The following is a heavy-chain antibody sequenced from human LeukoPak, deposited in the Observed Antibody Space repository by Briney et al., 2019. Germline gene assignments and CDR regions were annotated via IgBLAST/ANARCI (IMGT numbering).Heavy chain of an antibody. Sequence: ASVKVSCKASGGTFSSYAISWVRQAPGQGLEWMGWINPNSGGTNYAQKFQGRVTVTRDTSISTAYMELSRLRSDDTAVYYCARSRVSVVVIIFDYWGQGTLVTVSS. D-gene: IGHD2-2*01. CDR2: INPNSGGT. V-gene: IGHV1-2*02. CDR1: GGTFSSYA. J-gene: IGHJ4*02. CDR3: ARSRVSVVVIIFDY.